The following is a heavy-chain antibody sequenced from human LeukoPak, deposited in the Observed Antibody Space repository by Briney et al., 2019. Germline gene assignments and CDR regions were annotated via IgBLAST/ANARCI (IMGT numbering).Heavy chain of an antibody. D-gene: IGHD3-3*01. V-gene: IGHV3-7*01. J-gene: IGHJ4*02. CDR3: ARYFDFWSCYGFDY. Sequence: PGGSLRLSCAASGFTFSSYGMSWVRQAPGKGLEWVSSISHDGSEKYYVDSVKGRFTISRDNAKNSLYLQMNSLRAEDTAVYYCARYFDFWSCYGFDYWGQGTLVTVSS. CDR2: ISHDGSEK. CDR1: GFTFSSYG.